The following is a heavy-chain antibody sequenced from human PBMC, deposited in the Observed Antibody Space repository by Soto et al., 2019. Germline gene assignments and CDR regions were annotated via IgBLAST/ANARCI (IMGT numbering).Heavy chain of an antibody. V-gene: IGHV4-31*03. CDR3: ARGGLSGYDILTGYYPGSFDY. CDR2: IYYSGST. Sequence: SETLSLTCTVSGGSISSGGYYWSWIRQHPGKGLEWIGYIYYSGSTYYNPSLKSRVTISVDTSKNQFSLKLSSVTAADTAVYYCARGGLSGYDILTGYYPGSFDYWGQGTLVTVSS. D-gene: IGHD3-9*01. CDR1: GGSISSGGYY. J-gene: IGHJ4*02.